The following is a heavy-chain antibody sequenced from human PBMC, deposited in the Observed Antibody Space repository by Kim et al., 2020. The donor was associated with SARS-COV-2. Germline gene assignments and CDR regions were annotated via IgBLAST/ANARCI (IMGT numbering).Heavy chain of an antibody. CDR3: ARDRLDCSGGSCYPYYFDY. J-gene: IGHJ4*02. CDR1: GYTFTSYA. Sequence: ASVKVSCKASGYTFTSYAMHWVRQAPGQRLEWMGWINAGNGNTKYSQKFQGRVTITRDTSASTAYMELSSLRSEDTAVYYCARDRLDCSGGSCYPYYFDYWGQRTLVTVSS. V-gene: IGHV1-3*01. CDR2: INAGNGNT. D-gene: IGHD2-15*01.